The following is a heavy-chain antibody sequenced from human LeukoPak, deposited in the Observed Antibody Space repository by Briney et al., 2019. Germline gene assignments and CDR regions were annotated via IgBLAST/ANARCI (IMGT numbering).Heavy chain of an antibody. Sequence: SETLSLTCAVFGGSFSGYYWNWIRQPPGKGLEWIGQINPSRNTNYNPSLKSRVTISVDTSKNQFSLKLSSVTAADTAVYYCARQAIGFGEFHFDFWGQGTLVTVSS. D-gene: IGHD3-10*01. CDR3: ARQAIGFGEFHFDF. V-gene: IGHV4-34*01. J-gene: IGHJ4*02. CDR2: INPSRNT. CDR1: GGSFSGYY.